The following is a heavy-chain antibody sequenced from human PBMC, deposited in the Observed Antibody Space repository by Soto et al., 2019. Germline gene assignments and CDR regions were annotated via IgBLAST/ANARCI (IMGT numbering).Heavy chain of an antibody. CDR2: IYHSGST. J-gene: IGHJ5*02. CDR1: GGSISSGGYY. V-gene: IGHV4-31*03. D-gene: IGHD6-25*01. Sequence: QVQLQESGPGLVKPTQTLSLTCTVSGGSISSGGYYWSWIRQHPGKGLEWIGYIYHSGSTYYNPSLKSRVTISVETSKNQSSLKLSSVTAADTAVYYCAREAAGILNWFDPWGQGTLVTVSS. CDR3: AREAAGILNWFDP.